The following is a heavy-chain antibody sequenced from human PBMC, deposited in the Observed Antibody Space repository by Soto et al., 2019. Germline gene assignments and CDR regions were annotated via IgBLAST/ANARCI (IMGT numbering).Heavy chain of an antibody. J-gene: IGHJ6*02. V-gene: IGHV3-33*01. Sequence: QVQLVESGGSVVQPGRSLRLSCAASGFTFSSYGMHWVRQAQGKGLEWVAVIWYDGSNKYYADSVKGRFTISRDNSKNTLYLQMNSLRAEDTAVYYCAREYSGYDSLDGMDVWGQRTTVTVSS. CDR2: IWYDGSNK. CDR1: GFTFSSYG. D-gene: IGHD5-12*01. CDR3: AREYSGYDSLDGMDV.